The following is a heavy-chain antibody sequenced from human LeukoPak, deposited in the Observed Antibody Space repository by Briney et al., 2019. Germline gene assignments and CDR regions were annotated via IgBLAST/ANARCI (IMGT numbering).Heavy chain of an antibody. CDR3: ARDLSSRDAY. Sequence: GGSLRLSCAASGFTVSTYWMSWVRQAPGKGLEWVASLKEDGIRQYYVDSVKGRFTISRDNAKNSLYLQMSSLRVEDTAVYYCARDLSSRDAYWGQGTLVTVSS. V-gene: IGHV3-7*03. D-gene: IGHD6-13*01. CDR1: GFTVSTYW. J-gene: IGHJ4*02. CDR2: LKEDGIRQ.